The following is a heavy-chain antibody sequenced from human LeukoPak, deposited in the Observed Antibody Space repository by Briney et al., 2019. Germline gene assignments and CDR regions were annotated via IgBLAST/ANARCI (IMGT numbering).Heavy chain of an antibody. V-gene: IGHV3-48*03. D-gene: IGHD2-15*01. J-gene: IGHJ3*02. CDR3: APGGLLGDAFDI. CDR2: ISSSGSTI. Sequence: GGSLRLSCAASGFTFSSYEMNWVRQAPGEGLEWVSYISSSGSTIYYADSVKGRFTISRDNAKNSLYLQMNGLRAEDTAVYYCAPGGLLGDAFDIWGQGTMVTVSS. CDR1: GFTFSSYE.